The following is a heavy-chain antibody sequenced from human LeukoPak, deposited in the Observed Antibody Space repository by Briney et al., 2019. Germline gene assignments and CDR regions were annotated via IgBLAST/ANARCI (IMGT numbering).Heavy chain of an antibody. J-gene: IGHJ5*02. Sequence: SETLSLTCTVSGGSISSYYWSWIRQPPGKGLEWIGYISYSGSTKYNPSLKSRVTISVDTSKNQFSLKLSSVTAADTAVYYCARAGRWNTAMVSRYNWFDPWGQGTLVTVSS. D-gene: IGHD5-18*01. CDR3: ARAGRWNTAMVSRYNWFDP. CDR1: GGSISSYY. CDR2: ISYSGST. V-gene: IGHV4-59*12.